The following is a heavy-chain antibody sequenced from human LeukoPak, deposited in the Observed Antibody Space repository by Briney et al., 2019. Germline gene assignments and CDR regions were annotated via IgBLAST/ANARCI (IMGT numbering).Heavy chain of an antibody. CDR1: RFTFGSYA. J-gene: IGHJ5*02. Sequence: PGGSLRLSCAASRFTFGSYAMHWVRQGPGKGLEWVAVISYDGSNKYYADSVKGRFTISRDNSKKMLYLQMNSLRTEDTAVYYCARDLSSLQQQLVHGWLDPWGQGTLVTVSS. CDR3: ARDLSSLQQQLVHGWLDP. CDR2: ISYDGSNK. D-gene: IGHD6-13*01. V-gene: IGHV3-30*01.